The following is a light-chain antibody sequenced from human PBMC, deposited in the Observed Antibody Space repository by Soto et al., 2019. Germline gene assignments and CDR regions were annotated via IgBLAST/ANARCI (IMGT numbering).Light chain of an antibody. CDR2: GVR. Sequence: QYALTQTTSVSGSPGQSVTIYCTGSGNDIGAYDYVSWYQQHPGKAPRLLIHGVRNRPPGISSRFSASKSGLTASRTISGLRSEDEADYYCSSCPSNRFYVCGPGTKLTVL. V-gene: IGLV2-14*01. CDR1: GNDIGAYDY. CDR3: SSCPSNRFYV. J-gene: IGLJ1*01.